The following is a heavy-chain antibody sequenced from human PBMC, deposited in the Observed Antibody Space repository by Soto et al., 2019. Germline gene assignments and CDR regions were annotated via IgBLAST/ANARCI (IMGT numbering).Heavy chain of an antibody. V-gene: IGHV3-11*01. D-gene: IGHD6-6*01. CDR1: GFTFTDYY. J-gene: IGHJ4*02. Sequence: GVLRLSCATSGFTFTDYYMTWIRQAPGKGLEWLSYISTSGSTIFYADSVKGRFTISRDNAKNSLYLQMNSLRPEDTAVYYCAKQVRDGTSSPYYFDYWGQGTLVTVSS. CDR3: AKQVRDGTSSPYYFDY. CDR2: ISTSGSTI.